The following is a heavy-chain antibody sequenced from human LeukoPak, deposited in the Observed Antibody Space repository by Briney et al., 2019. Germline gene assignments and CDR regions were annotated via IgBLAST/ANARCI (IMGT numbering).Heavy chain of an antibody. CDR1: GFTTSSSY. J-gene: IGHJ6*04. Sequence: ETLSLTCSVSGGFTTSSSYWSWVRQAPGKGLEWVANIKQDGSEKYYVDSVKGRFTISRDNAKNSLYLQMNSLRAEDTAVYYCAELGITMIGGVWGKGTTVTISS. CDR3: AELGITMIGGV. V-gene: IGHV3-7*01. CDR2: IKQDGSEK. D-gene: IGHD3-10*02.